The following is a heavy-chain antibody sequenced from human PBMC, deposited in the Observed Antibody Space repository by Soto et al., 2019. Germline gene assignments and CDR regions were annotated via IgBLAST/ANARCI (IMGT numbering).Heavy chain of an antibody. Sequence: PSETLSLTCTVSGGSISSSSYCWSWIRKPPGKGLEWIGYIYYSGSTNYNPSLKSRVTISVDTSKNQFSLKLSSVTAADTAVYYCARLWTEGTSQGTSYYDILTGYPSADYWGQGTLLTDSS. V-gene: IGHV4-61*05. CDR3: ARLWTEGTSQGTSYYDILTGYPSADY. CDR1: GGSISSSSYC. D-gene: IGHD3-9*01. CDR2: IYYSGST. J-gene: IGHJ4*02.